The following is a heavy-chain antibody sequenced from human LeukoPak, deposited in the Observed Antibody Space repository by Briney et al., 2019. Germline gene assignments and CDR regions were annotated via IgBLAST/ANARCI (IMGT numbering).Heavy chain of an antibody. V-gene: IGHV3-30-3*01. J-gene: IGHJ4*02. CDR2: ISYDGSNK. CDR3: ARPLGAVPAAGAFDY. Sequence: GRSLRLSCAASGCTFSNYAVHWVRQAPDKGLEWVTVISYDGSNKYYADSVKGRFTISRDNSKNTLYLQMNSLRAEDTAVYYCARPLGAVPAAGAFDYWGQGTLVTVSS. D-gene: IGHD2-2*01. CDR1: GCTFSNYA.